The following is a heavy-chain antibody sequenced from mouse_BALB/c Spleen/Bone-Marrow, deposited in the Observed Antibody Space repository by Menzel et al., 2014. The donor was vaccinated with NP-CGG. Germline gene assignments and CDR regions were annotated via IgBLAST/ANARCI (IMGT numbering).Heavy chain of an antibody. D-gene: IGHD2-1*01. V-gene: IGHV2-6-7*01. Sequence: QVQLKESGPGLVEPSQSLSITCTVSGFSSTGYGVSWVRQPPGKGLEWLGMIWGDGSIDYNSALKSRLSISKDNSKSQVCVKMNSLQTDHTARYYCARDLDYGNYDYAMDYWGQGTSVTVSS. CDR1: GFSSTGYG. CDR3: ARDLDYGNYDYAMDY. CDR2: IWGDGSI. J-gene: IGHJ4*01.